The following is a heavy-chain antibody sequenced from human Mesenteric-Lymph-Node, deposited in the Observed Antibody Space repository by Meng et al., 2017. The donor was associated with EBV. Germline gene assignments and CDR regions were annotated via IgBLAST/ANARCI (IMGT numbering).Heavy chain of an antibody. Sequence: QVQLQGAGPGLVNPAGTLSLTSAVSGASLTSTNGWSWVRQPPGKGLEWIGEIFHSGITNYNPSLKSRITLSVDKSKNLFSLNLSSVTAADTAVYFCARRREYSSGWPINYWGQGTLVTVSS. V-gene: IGHV4-4*01. CDR1: GASLTSTNG. D-gene: IGHD6-19*01. CDR3: ARRREYSSGWPINY. CDR2: IFHSGIT. J-gene: IGHJ4*02.